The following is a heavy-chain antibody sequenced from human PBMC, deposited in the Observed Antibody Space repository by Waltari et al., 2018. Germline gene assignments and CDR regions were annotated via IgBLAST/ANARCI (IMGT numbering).Heavy chain of an antibody. Sequence: VQLVESGGGLAKPGGSLRLSCEVSGITFGNFGFHWVRQAPGKGLEWVSVITSGGSPFYADSVKGRFTVSRDNSKNMLSLQMNSLRADDTAVYYCTKLIVGTTIDYWGQGVLVTVSS. J-gene: IGHJ4*02. V-gene: IGHV3-NL1*01. D-gene: IGHD1-26*01. CDR3: TKLIVGTTIDY. CDR2: ITSGGSP. CDR1: GITFGNFG.